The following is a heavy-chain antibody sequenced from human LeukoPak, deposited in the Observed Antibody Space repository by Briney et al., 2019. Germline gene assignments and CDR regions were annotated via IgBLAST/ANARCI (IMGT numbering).Heavy chain of an antibody. CDR2: ISYDGSNK. J-gene: IGHJ4*02. CDR1: GFTFSSYA. D-gene: IGHD6-19*01. CDR3: AVVDSSGWYCHDY. V-gene: IGHV3-30*14. Sequence: PGGSLRLSCAASGFTFSSYAMHWVRQAPGKGLEWVAVISYDGSNKYYADSVKSRFTISRDISKNTLYLQMNSLRAEDTAVYYCAVVDSSGWYCHDYWGQGTLVTVSS.